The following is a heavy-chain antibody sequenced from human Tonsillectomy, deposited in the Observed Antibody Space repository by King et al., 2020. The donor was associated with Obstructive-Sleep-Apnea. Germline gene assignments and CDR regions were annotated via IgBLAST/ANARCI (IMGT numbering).Heavy chain of an antibody. J-gene: IGHJ6*02. CDR1: GFTFDDYA. D-gene: IGHD2-15*01. V-gene: IGHV3-9*01. Sequence: VQLVESGGGLVQPGRSLRLSCAASGFTFDDYAMHWVRQAPGKGLEWVSGISWNSGSIGYADSVKGRFTISRDNAKNSLYLQMNSLRAEDTALYYCAKDGGSSMYYYGMDVWGQGTTVTVSS. CDR3: AKDGGSSMYYYGMDV. CDR2: ISWNSGSI.